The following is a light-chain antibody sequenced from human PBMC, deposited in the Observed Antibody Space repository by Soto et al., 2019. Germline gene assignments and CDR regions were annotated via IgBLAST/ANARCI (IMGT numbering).Light chain of an antibody. CDR2: EVS. CDR1: SSDLGGYNY. J-gene: IGLJ1*01. Sequence: QSALDQPAAASWAPGQSMTISCTGPSSDLGGYNYVSWYQQHPGKAAKRMIYEVSNRPSGVSNRFSGSKSGNTASLTISGLQAEDEADYYCSSYTSSSTFLYVFGTGTKVTVL. CDR3: SSYTSSSTFLYV. V-gene: IGLV2-14*01.